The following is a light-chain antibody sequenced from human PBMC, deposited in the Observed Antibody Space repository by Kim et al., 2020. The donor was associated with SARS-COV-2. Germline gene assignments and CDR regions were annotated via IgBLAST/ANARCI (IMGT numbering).Light chain of an antibody. V-gene: IGKV1-9*01. CDR1: QGIASY. J-gene: IGKJ2*01. CDR3: QQVNSYPQT. CDR2: GAS. Sequence: GDRVTITCRTRQGIASYLAWYQETPGKAPKLLIYGASILQSGVPSRFSGSGSGTEFTLTISSLQPEDFATYYCQQVNSYPQTFGQGTKLEIK.